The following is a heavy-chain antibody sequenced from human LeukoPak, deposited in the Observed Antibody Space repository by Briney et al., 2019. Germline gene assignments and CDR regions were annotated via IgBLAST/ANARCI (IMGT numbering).Heavy chain of an antibody. J-gene: IGHJ5*02. Sequence: SETLSLTCTVSGGSISSGSYYWRWIRQPAGKGLEWIGRIYTSGSTNYNPSLKSRVTISVDTSKNQFSLKLSSVTAADTAVYYCARENVGYCSGGLCQNWFDPWGQGTLVIVSS. CDR1: GGSISSGSYY. CDR3: ARENVGYCSGGLCQNWFDP. V-gene: IGHV4-61*02. CDR2: IYTSGST. D-gene: IGHD2-15*01.